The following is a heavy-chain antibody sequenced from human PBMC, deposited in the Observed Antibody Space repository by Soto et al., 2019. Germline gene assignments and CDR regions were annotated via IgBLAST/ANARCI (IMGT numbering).Heavy chain of an antibody. CDR1: GFTFSDYY. Sequence: QVQLVESGGGLVKPGESLRLSCAASGFTFSDYYMSWIRQAPGKGLEWVSYISNSGYTIHYTDSVKGRFTISRDNARNSLHLEMNSLRAEDTAVYYWARDSGSPPDYYMDVWGRGTTVTVSS. D-gene: IGHD1-26*01. CDR2: ISNSGYTI. CDR3: ARDSGSPPDYYMDV. J-gene: IGHJ6*03. V-gene: IGHV3-11*01.